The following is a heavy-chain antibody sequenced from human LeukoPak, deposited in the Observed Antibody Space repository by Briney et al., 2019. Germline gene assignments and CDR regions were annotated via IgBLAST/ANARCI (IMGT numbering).Heavy chain of an antibody. CDR1: GGTFNSHG. CDR3: ARDYNYDSSASDDALDV. D-gene: IGHD3-22*01. Sequence: SVKVSCKTSGGTFNSHGISWVRQAPGQGLEWMRGIIPIFQTATYAENFQDRLTIIADESTNTVYMELSSLRSDDTAVYYCARDYNYDSSASDDALDVWGQGTTVTVSS. V-gene: IGHV1-69*13. J-gene: IGHJ3*01. CDR2: IIPIFQTA.